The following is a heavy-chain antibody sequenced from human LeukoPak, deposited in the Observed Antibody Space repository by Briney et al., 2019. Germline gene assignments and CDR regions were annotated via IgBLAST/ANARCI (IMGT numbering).Heavy chain of an antibody. V-gene: IGHV3-30-3*01. CDR2: ISYDGSNK. CDR1: GFTFSSYA. J-gene: IGHJ4*02. Sequence: GGSLRLSCAASGFTFSSYAMHWVRQAPGKGLEWVAVISYDGSNKYYADSVKGRFTISRDNSKNTLYLQMNSLRAEDTAVYYCAKVTPVIAAEYYFDYWGQGTLVTVSS. D-gene: IGHD6-13*01. CDR3: AKVTPVIAAEYYFDY.